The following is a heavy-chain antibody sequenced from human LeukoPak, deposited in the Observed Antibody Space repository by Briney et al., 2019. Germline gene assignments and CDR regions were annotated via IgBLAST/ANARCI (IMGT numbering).Heavy chain of an antibody. Sequence: SETLSLTCAASGGSISSSNWWSWVRQPPGKGLEWIGEIYHSGSTNYNPSLKSRVTISVDKSKNQFSLKLSSVTAADTAVYYCARVFDDLGTSILDYWGQGTLVTVSS. J-gene: IGHJ4*02. CDR1: GGSISSSNW. CDR2: IYHSGST. D-gene: IGHD3-10*02. V-gene: IGHV4-4*02. CDR3: ARVFDDLGTSILDY.